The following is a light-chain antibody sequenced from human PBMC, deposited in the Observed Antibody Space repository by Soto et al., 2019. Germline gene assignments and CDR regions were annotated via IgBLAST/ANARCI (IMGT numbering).Light chain of an antibody. V-gene: IGKV3-20*01. CDR2: GAS. J-gene: IGKJ1*01. CDR1: QSVSSSY. Sequence: EIVLTQSPGTLSLSPGERATLSCRASQSVSSSYLAWYQQKPGQPPRLLIYGASSRATGIPDGFSGSGSGTEFTLTISRLEPEDFAVYYCQQYGTSPRTFGQGTKVEIK. CDR3: QQYGTSPRT.